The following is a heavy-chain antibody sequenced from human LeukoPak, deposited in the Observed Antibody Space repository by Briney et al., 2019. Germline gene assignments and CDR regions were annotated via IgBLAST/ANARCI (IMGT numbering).Heavy chain of an antibody. V-gene: IGHV4-59*01. CDR1: SVSISSFF. D-gene: IGHD1-1*01. CDR2: IHNSGDT. J-gene: IGHJ4*02. CDR3: ARDLELERNRWNYFES. Sequence: SETLSLTCSVSSVSISSFFWSWIRQPPRKGLEWIGSIHNSGDTKYNPPLKSRVSLSVDTSKQQFSLRLSSVTAADTAVYYCARDLELERNRWNYFESWGQETRDTVSS.